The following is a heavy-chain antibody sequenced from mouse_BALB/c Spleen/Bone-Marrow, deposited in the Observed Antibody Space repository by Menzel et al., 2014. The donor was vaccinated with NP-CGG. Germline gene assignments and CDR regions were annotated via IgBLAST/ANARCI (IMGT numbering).Heavy chain of an antibody. V-gene: IGHV1S81*02. D-gene: IGHD2-1*01. CDR3: TRSYYGNYFDG. CDR2: INPSNGGT. CDR1: GYTFTSYY. J-gene: IGHJ1*01. Sequence: VQLQQSGAELVKPGASVKLSCKASGYTFTSYYMYWVKQRPGQGLEWIGEINPSNGGTNFNEKFKSKATLTVDKSSSTAVMQLSSLTSEDSAVYYCTRSYYGNYFDGWGARTTVTVSS.